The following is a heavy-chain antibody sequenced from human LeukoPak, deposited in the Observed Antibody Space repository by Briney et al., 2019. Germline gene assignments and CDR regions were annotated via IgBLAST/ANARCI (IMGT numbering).Heavy chain of an antibody. CDR1: GFTFNDYA. CDR2: ITWNSGRI. V-gene: IGHV3-9*01. CDR3: ARGGWLPYYFDY. D-gene: IGHD6-19*01. J-gene: IGHJ4*02. Sequence: PGRSLRLSCAASGFTFNDYAMYWVRQAPGKGLEWVSGITWNSGRIGYADSVQGRFTISRDNAKNSLYLQMNSLRPEDTALYYCARGGWLPYYFDYWGQGTLVTVSS.